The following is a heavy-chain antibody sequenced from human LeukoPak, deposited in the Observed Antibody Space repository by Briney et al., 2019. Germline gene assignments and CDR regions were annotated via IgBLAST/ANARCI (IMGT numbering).Heavy chain of an antibody. Sequence: PGRSLRLSCAASGFTFTNYGMHWVRQAPGKGLVWVAIISYDGSNKFYADSVRGRFSISRDNSKNTLYLQINSLRAGDTAVYYCARVAATVGTYYYYGMDVWGQGTTVTVSS. CDR3: ARVAATVGTYYYYGMDV. CDR1: GFTFTNYG. CDR2: ISYDGSNK. D-gene: IGHD6-25*01. V-gene: IGHV3-30*03. J-gene: IGHJ6*02.